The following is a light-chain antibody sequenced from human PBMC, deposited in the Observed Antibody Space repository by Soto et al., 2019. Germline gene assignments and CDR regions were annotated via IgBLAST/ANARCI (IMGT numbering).Light chain of an antibody. Sequence: EIVMTQSPATLSVSPGERATLSCRASQSVSSNLAWYQQKPGQAPRLLIYGASSRATGIPPRFSGSGSGTDFTLTISSLEPEDFAVYYCQQRRSWPPTITFGKGTRLEIK. J-gene: IGKJ5*01. V-gene: IGKV3D-15*01. CDR1: QSVSSN. CDR3: QQRRSWPPTIT. CDR2: GAS.